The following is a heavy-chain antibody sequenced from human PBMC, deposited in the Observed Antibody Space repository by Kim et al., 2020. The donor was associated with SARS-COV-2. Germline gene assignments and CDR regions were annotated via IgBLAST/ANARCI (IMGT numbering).Heavy chain of an antibody. CDR1: DYAFNNYG. Sequence: ASVKVSCKASDYAFNNYGITWVRQAPGQGLEWMGWISTYNGDTDYAQQFRGRVTMTMDRSTTTVYMDLTNLRPDDTAVYYCARHAYENSGFPGYYFDYWG. CDR3: ARHAYENSGFPGYYFDY. D-gene: IGHD3-22*01. V-gene: IGHV1-18*04. CDR2: ISTYNGDT. J-gene: IGHJ4*01.